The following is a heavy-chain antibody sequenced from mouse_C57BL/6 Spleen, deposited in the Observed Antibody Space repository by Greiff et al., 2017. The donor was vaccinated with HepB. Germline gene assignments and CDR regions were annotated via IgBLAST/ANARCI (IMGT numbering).Heavy chain of an antibody. CDR2: IYPGSGST. D-gene: IGHD2-4*01. V-gene: IGHV1-55*01. CDR1: GYTFTSYW. Sequence: QVQLKEPGAELVKPGASVKMSCKASGYTFTSYWITWVKQRPGQGLEWIGDIYPGSGSTNYNEKFKSKATLTVDTSSSTAYMQLSSLTSEDSAVYYCARSGDYDAWFAYWGQGTLVTVSA. J-gene: IGHJ3*01. CDR3: ARSGDYDAWFAY.